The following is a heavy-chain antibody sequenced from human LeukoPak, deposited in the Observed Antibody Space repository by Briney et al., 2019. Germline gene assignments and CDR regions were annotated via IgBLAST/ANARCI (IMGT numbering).Heavy chain of an antibody. CDR1: GFTFSTYW. CDR3: ARPSANAIDI. Sequence: PGGSLRLSCAASGFTFSTYWMYWVRQAPGTGLMWVSRINNAGSYTSYADSVKGRFTISRDNAKNALYLQMNSLRVEDTAVYYCARPSANAIDIWGQGTMVTVSS. V-gene: IGHV3-74*01. J-gene: IGHJ3*02. D-gene: IGHD3-10*01. CDR2: INNAGSYT.